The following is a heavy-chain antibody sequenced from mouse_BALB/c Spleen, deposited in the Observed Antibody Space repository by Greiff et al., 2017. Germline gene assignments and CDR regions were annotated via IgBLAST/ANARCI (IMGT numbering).Heavy chain of an antibody. V-gene: IGHV5-15*02. J-gene: IGHJ4*01. D-gene: IGHD2-3*01. CDR2: ISNLAYSI. CDR3: ARDKDGSMDY. Sequence: EVKLVESGGGLVQPGGSRKLSCAASGFTFSDYGMAWVRQAPGKGPEWVAFISNLAYSIYYADTVTGRFTISRENAKNTLYLEMSSLRSEDTAMYYCARDKDGSMDYWGQGTSVTVSS. CDR1: GFTFSDYG.